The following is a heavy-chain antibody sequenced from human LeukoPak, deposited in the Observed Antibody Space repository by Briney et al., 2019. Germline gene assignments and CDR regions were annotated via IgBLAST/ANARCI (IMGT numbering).Heavy chain of an antibody. V-gene: IGHV1-18*01. Sequence: ASVKVSCKASGYTFTSYGISWVRQAPGQGLEWMGWISGYNGNTYYAQNLQGRVTMATDTSTSTAYMELRSLRSADTAVYYCARDLKRGYSSGRYSWGTGSSNDYWGQGTLVTVSS. D-gene: IGHD6-19*01. CDR3: ARDLKRGYSSGRYSWGTGSSNDY. CDR2: ISGYNGNT. J-gene: IGHJ4*02. CDR1: GYTFTSYG.